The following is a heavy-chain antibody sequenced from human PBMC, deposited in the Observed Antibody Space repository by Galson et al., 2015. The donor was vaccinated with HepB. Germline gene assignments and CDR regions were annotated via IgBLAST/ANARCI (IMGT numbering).Heavy chain of an antibody. Sequence: SLRLSCAVSGFTFSSHAMHWVRQAPGEGLEWVADISYDGVDKYYADSVKGRFTISRDNAKNTLYLQMNSLKTGDTAVYYCAKAEVPFSSGWDYYDYWGQGTRVTVSS. D-gene: IGHD6-19*01. J-gene: IGHJ4*02. V-gene: IGHV3-30*18. CDR3: AKAEVPFSSGWDYYDY. CDR2: ISYDGVDK. CDR1: GFTFSSHA.